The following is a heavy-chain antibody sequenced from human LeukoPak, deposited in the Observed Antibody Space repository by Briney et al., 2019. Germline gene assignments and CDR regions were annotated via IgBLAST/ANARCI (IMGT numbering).Heavy chain of an antibody. CDR2: ISADGGST. J-gene: IGHJ4*02. Sequence: GGSLRLSCVVSGLNFDDSAMHWVRQAPGKGLEWVSLISADGGSTFSADSVKGRFSISRDNSKNSLYLQMNSLRSEDTAMYYCAKESGKFDYWGQGTLVAVSS. CDR3: AKESGKFDY. V-gene: IGHV3-43*02. CDR1: GLNFDDSA.